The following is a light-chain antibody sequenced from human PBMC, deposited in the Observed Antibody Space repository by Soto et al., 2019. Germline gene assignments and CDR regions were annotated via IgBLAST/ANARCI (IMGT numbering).Light chain of an antibody. J-gene: IGKJ5*01. V-gene: IGKV3-15*01. CDR1: QSVSSN. CDR3: QQHNIWPPIT. Sequence: EIVMTQSPATLSVSPGERATLSCRASQSVSSNLAWYQQKPGQAPRLLIYGAYTRAAGVPARFSGSGSGTEFTLTITSLQSEDIALYYCQQHNIWPPITFGQGTRLEIK. CDR2: GAY.